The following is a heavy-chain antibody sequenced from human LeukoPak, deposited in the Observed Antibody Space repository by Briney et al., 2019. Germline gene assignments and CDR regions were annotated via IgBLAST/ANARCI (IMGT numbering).Heavy chain of an antibody. CDR2: INAGGDTI. Sequence: PGGSLRVSCAASGFTFSTYEMNWVRQAPGKGLEWILYINAGGDTIYYADSLKGRFTFSRDNAKNSLYLQMNSLRAEDTAVYYCARAVSPEANAFDIWGQGTMVTVSS. CDR3: ARAVSPEANAFDI. J-gene: IGHJ3*02. D-gene: IGHD4-11*01. V-gene: IGHV3-48*03. CDR1: GFTFSTYE.